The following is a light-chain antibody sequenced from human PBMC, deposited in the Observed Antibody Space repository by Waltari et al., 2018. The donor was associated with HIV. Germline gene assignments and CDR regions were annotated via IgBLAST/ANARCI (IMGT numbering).Light chain of an antibody. CDR1: QNIDTY. V-gene: IGKV1-39*01. J-gene: IGKJ1*01. CDR3: QQGYNTPPWT. CDR2: TTS. Sequence: DIQMTQSPSSLSASIGDMFPITCRASQNIDTYLTWYQQKAGKAPKLLIYTTSNLQSGVPSRFSGSGSGTEFTLTISSLQPEDLATYYCQQGYNTPPWTFAPGTKVEVK.